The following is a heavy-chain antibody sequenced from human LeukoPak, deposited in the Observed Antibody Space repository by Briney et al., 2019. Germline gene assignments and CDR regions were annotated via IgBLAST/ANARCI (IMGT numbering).Heavy chain of an antibody. J-gene: IGHJ5*02. CDR3: ARGRIAVAGSPLYWFDP. CDR1: GGSFSGYY. CDR2: INHSGST. V-gene: IGHV4-34*01. Sequence: SETLSLTCAVYGGSFSGYYWSWIRQPPGKGLEWIGEINHSGSTNYNPSLKSRVTISVDTSKNQFSLKLSSVTAADTAVYYCARGRIAVAGSPLYWFDPWGQGTLVTVSS. D-gene: IGHD6-19*01.